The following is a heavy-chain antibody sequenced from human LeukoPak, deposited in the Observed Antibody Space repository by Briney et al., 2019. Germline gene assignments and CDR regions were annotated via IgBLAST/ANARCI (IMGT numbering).Heavy chain of an antibody. CDR1: GFTFSTYG. V-gene: IGHV3-30*02. CDR2: IRDDGSNK. J-gene: IGHJ4*02. Sequence: GGSLRLSCAASGFTFSTYGMHWVRQAPGKGLEWVAFIRDDGSNKYYADSVKGRFTISRDNAKNSLYLQMNSLRAEDTAVYYCARGNDFSSGGYFDYWGQGTLVTVSS. D-gene: IGHD3-3*01. CDR3: ARGNDFSSGGYFDY.